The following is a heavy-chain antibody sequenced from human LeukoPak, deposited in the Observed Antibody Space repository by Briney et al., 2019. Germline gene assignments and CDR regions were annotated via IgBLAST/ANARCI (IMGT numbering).Heavy chain of an antibody. CDR2: ISIDGSST. Sequence: GGSLRLSCAASGFTFSGFWMHWVRQAPGKGLVWLSRISIDGSSTNYADSVKGRFTISRDNAENTVFLQMNSLRAEDTAVYYCARGSGYYDSSGYCGYWGQGTLVTVSS. V-gene: IGHV3-74*01. CDR1: GFTFSGFW. J-gene: IGHJ4*02. D-gene: IGHD3-22*01. CDR3: ARGSGYYDSSGYCGY.